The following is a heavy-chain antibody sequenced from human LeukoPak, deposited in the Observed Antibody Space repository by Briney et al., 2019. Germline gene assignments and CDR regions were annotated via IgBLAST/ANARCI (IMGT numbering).Heavy chain of an antibody. J-gene: IGHJ6*02. CDR2: INHSGST. V-gene: IGHV4-30-2*01. D-gene: IGHD3-3*01. Sequence: SQTLSLTCTVSGGSISSGGYYWSWIRQPPGKGLEWIGYINHSGSTYYNASLKSRITISVDTSKRQFSLRMNSVTAADTAVYFCAGYYSSIYGMDVWGQGTSVTVSS. CDR1: GGSISSGGYY. CDR3: AGYYSSIYGMDV.